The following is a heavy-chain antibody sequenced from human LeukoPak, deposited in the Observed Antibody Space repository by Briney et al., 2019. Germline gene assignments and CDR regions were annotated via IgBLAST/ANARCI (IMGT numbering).Heavy chain of an antibody. CDR1: GFTFGTYA. CDR2: ISGSGGST. D-gene: IGHD6-6*01. CDR3: AKDTPPQYSSSSYFDQ. V-gene: IGHV3-23*01. Sequence: PGGSLRLPCAASGFTFGTYAMSWVRQAPGKGLEWVSAISGSGGSTYYADSVKGRFTISRDNSKNTLFLQMNSLRAEDTAIYYCAKDTPPQYSSSSYFDQWGQGTLVTASS. J-gene: IGHJ4*02.